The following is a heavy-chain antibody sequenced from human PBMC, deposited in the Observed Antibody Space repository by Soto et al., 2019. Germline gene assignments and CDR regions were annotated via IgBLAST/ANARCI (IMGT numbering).Heavy chain of an antibody. CDR3: AAEGVPTVTTYLDYYYYMDV. V-gene: IGHV3-23*01. D-gene: IGHD4-17*01. J-gene: IGHJ6*03. CDR1: GFTFSSYA. CDR2: ISGSGGST. Sequence: EVQLLESGGGLVQPGGSLRLSCAASGFTFSSYAMSWVRQAPGKGLEWVSAISGSGGSTYYADSVKGRFTISRDNSKNTLDLQMNSLRAEDTAVYYCAAEGVPTVTTYLDYYYYMDVWGKGTTVTVSS.